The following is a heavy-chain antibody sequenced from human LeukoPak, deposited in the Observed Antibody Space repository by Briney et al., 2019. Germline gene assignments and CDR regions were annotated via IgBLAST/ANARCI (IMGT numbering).Heavy chain of an antibody. CDR1: GFTYSSLR. Sequence: TGGSLTLPCSASGFTYSSLRMRWVRPAPGKGLVWVANIKQDGSEKYYVDSVKGRFTISKDNAKNSLYLQMNSLRAEDTAVYYCARMYSSSWPHYYYYMYVWGKGTTVTVSS. J-gene: IGHJ6*03. CDR2: IKQDGSEK. V-gene: IGHV3-7*01. CDR3: ARMYSSSWPHYYYYMYV. D-gene: IGHD6-13*01.